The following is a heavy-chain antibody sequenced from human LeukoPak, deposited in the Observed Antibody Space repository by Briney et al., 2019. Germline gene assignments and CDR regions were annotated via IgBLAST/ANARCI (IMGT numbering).Heavy chain of an antibody. Sequence: GESLKISCKGSGYSFTSYWIGWVRQMPGKGLEWMGLIYPSDSDTRYSPSFQGQVTISADKSISTAYLQWSSLKASDTAMYYCSRRYECSGYYYDYWGQGTLVTVSS. V-gene: IGHV5-51*01. CDR1: GYSFTSYW. CDR3: SRRYECSGYYYDY. CDR2: IYPSDSDT. D-gene: IGHD3-22*01. J-gene: IGHJ4*02.